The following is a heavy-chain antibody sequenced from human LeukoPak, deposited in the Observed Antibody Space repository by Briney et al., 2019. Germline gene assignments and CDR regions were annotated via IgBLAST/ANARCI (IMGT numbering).Heavy chain of an antibody. V-gene: IGHV3-15*01. CDR3: AKARAYDDSGNPYWHFDL. Sequence: GGSLRLSCAASGFTFSNAWMSWVRQAPGKGLEWVGRIKSKTDGGTTDYAAPVKGRFTISRDDSKNTLYLQMNSLETEDTAVYYCAKARAYDDSGNPYWHFDLWGRGTLVTVSS. CDR1: GFTFSNAW. CDR2: IKSKTDGGTT. D-gene: IGHD3-10*01. J-gene: IGHJ2*01.